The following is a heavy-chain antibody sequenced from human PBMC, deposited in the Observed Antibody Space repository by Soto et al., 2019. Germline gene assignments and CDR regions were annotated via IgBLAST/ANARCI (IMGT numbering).Heavy chain of an antibody. CDR1: GFTFSNAW. CDR3: TTDPAKTYYYDSSGYYYDAFDI. J-gene: IGHJ3*02. CDR2: IKSKTDGGTT. V-gene: IGHV3-15*01. Sequence: GGSLRLSCAASGFTFSNAWMSWVRQAPGKGLEWVGRIKSKTDGGTTDYAAPVKGRFTISRDDSKNTLYLQMNSLKTEDTAVYYCTTDPAKTYYYDSSGYYYDAFDIWGQGTMVTVSS. D-gene: IGHD3-22*01.